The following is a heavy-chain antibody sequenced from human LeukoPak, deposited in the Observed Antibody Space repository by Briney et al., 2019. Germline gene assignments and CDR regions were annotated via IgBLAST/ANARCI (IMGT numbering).Heavy chain of an antibody. D-gene: IGHD6-19*01. CDR1: GGSISSSSYY. Sequence: SSETLSLTCTVSGGSISSSSYYWGWIRQPPGKGLEWIGSIYYSGSTYYNPSLKSRVTISVDTSKNQFSLKLSSVTAADTAVYYCARYSSGWYEIDYWGQGTLVTVSS. CDR3: ARYSSGWYEIDY. V-gene: IGHV4-39*07. CDR2: IYYSGST. J-gene: IGHJ4*02.